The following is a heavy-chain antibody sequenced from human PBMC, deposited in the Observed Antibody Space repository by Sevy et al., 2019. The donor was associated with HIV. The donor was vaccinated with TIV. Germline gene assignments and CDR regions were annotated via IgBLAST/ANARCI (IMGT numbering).Heavy chain of an antibody. V-gene: IGHV3-7*01. J-gene: IGHJ6*02. D-gene: IGHD6-6*01. CDR2: IKQDGSEK. CDR3: ARAPRIAARQFYYYYYGMDV. Sequence: GGSLRLSCAASGFTFSSYWMSWVRQAPGKGLEWVANIKQDGSEKYYVDSVKGRLTISRDKAKNSLYLQMNGLRAEDTAVDYCARAPRIAARQFYYYYYGMDVWGQGTTVTVSS. CDR1: GFTFSSYW.